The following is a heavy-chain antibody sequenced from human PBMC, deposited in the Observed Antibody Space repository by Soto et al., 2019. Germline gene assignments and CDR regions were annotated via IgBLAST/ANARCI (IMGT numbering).Heavy chain of an antibody. Sequence: GSLRLSCAASGFIFSSFGMHWVRQAPGKGLEWVAHIWYDGSNTYYADSVKGRFTISRDNSRNTVYLQMNSLRAEDTAVYHCVRDLLGSGGHFDYWGQGSPVTVSS. V-gene: IGHV3-33*01. CDR2: IWYDGSNT. CDR3: VRDLLGSGGHFDY. D-gene: IGHD7-27*01. CDR1: GFIFSSFG. J-gene: IGHJ4*02.